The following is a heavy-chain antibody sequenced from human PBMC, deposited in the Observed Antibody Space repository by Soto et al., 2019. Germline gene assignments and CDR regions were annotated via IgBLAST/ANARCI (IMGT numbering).Heavy chain of an antibody. CDR3: ARDHYYGSGSTPWFDP. V-gene: IGHV4-34*01. D-gene: IGHD3-10*01. J-gene: IGHJ5*02. CDR1: GGSFSGYY. CDR2: INHSGST. Sequence: QVQLQQWGAGLLKPSETLSLTCAVYGGSFSGYYWSWIRQPPGKGLEWIGEINHSGSTNYNPSLKGRVTISVDPSKRQFSLKLSSVPAADTAVYYCARDHYYGSGSTPWFDPWGQGTLVTVSS.